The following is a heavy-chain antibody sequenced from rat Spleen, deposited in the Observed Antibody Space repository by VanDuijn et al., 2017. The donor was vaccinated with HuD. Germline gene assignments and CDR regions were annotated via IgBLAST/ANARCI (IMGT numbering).Heavy chain of an antibody. CDR3: ARDNYGYTN. Sequence: QVQLKESGPGLVQPSQTLSLTCTVSGFSLTSYNVHWVRQSTGKGLEWLGLIWTDGNTGYNSALKSLLTFTRDTSKNQVFLKRNSLQIEDTATYYCARDNYGYTNWGPGIMVTVSS. V-gene: IGHV2-30*01. J-gene: IGHJ2*01. CDR1: GFSLTSYN. CDR2: IWTDGNT. D-gene: IGHD1-4*01.